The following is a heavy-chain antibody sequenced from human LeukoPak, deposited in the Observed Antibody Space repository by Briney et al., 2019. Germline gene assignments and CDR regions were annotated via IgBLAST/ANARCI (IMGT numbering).Heavy chain of an antibody. D-gene: IGHD2-21*01. CDR1: GGTFSSYA. CDR3: ARAFCGGDCYPPRDAFDI. J-gene: IGHJ3*02. V-gene: IGHV1-69*05. CDR2: IIPIFGTA. Sequence: SVKVSCKASGGTFSSYAISWVRQAPGQGLEWMGGIIPIFGTANYAQKFQGRVTITTDESTSTAYMELSSLRSEDTAVYYCARAFCGGDCYPPRDAFDIWGQGTMVTVSS.